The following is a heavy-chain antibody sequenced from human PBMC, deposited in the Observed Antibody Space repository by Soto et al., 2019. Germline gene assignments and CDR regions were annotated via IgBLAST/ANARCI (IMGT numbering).Heavy chain of an antibody. V-gene: IGHV3-23*01. CDR2: ISGSGGST. J-gene: IGHJ4*02. Sequence: APGKGLEWVSAISGSGGSTYYADSVKGRFTISRDNSKNTLYLQMKSLRAEDTAVYHCAKHSSWYDVFDYCGQGTLVTVSS. D-gene: IGHD6-13*01. CDR3: AKHSSWYDVFDY.